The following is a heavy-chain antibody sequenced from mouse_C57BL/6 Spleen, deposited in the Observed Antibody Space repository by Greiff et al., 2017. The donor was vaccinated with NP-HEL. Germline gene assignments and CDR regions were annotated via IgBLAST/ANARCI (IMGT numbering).Heavy chain of an antibody. V-gene: IGHV1-69*01. CDR2: IDPSDSYT. D-gene: IGHD3-2*02. Sequence: QVQLQQPGAELVMPGASVKLSCKASGYTFTSYWMHWVKQRPGQGLEWIGEIDPSDSYTNYNQKFKGKSTLTVDKSSSTAYMQLSSLASEDSAVYYCARAAAAQENFDYWGQGTTLTVSS. CDR1: GYTFTSYW. J-gene: IGHJ2*01. CDR3: ARAAAAQENFDY.